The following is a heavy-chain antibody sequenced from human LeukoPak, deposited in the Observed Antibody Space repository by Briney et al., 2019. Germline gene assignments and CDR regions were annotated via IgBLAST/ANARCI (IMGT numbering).Heavy chain of an antibody. CDR1: GYTFTSYG. CDR3: ARAASSSWTMGY. Sequence: ASVKVSCKASGYTFTSYGISWVRQAPGQGLEWMGWISAYNGNTNYAQRLQGRVTMTTDTSTSTVYMELSSLRSEDTAVYYCARAASSSWTMGYWGQGTLVTVSS. CDR2: ISAYNGNT. J-gene: IGHJ4*02. V-gene: IGHV1-18*01. D-gene: IGHD6-13*01.